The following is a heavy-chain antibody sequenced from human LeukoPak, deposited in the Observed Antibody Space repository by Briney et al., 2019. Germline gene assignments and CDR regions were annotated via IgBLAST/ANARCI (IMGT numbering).Heavy chain of an antibody. CDR2: IYYSGNT. V-gene: IGHV4-30-4*01. D-gene: IGHD3-10*01. J-gene: IGHJ1*01. Sequence: SETLSLTCTVSGGSISSGDYYWGWVRQPPGTGLEWIGCIYYSGNTYYNPSLKSRVTISVDTSKNQFSLKLSSVTAADTAVYYCAREDGTIVRGVITGGYFQHWGQGTLVTVSS. CDR3: AREDGTIVRGVITGGYFQH. CDR1: GGSISSGDYY.